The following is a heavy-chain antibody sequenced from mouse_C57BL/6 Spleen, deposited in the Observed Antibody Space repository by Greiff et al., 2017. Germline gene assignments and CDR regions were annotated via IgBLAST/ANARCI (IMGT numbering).Heavy chain of an antibody. V-gene: IGHV14-4*01. CDR1: GFNIKDDY. J-gene: IGHJ1*03. CDR2: IDPENGDT. CDR3: TKRYFDV. Sequence: EVQLQQSGAELVRQGASVKLSCTASGFNIKDDYMHWVKQRPEQGLEWIGWIDPENGDTEYASKFQGKATITADTSSNTAYLQLSSLTSEDTAVCYCTKRYFDVWGTGTTVTVSS.